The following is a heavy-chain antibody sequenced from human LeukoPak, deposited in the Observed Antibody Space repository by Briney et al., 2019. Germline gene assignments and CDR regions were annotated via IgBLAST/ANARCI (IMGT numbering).Heavy chain of an antibody. CDR1: GLTFGDYA. CDR2: IRSKAYGGTT. Sequence: GRSLRLSCTASGLTFGDYAMSWVRQAPGKGLEWVGFIRSKAYGGTTEYAASVKGRFTISRDDSKSIAYLQMNSLKTEDTAVYYCTRDLGAAAAQTIDYWGQGTLVTVSS. V-gene: IGHV3-49*04. D-gene: IGHD6-13*01. J-gene: IGHJ4*02. CDR3: TRDLGAAAAQTIDY.